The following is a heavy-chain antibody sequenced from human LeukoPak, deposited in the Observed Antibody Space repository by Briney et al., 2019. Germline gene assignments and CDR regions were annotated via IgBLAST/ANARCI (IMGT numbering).Heavy chain of an antibody. Sequence: GGSLRLSCAGSGFTFSNYWMHWVRQAPGKGLVWVSRIYSDGNTTNYTDSVKGRFTISRDNAKNTLYLQMNSLRAEDTAVYYCARDQGSTSRGIDYWGQGTLVTVSS. CDR1: GFTFSNYW. V-gene: IGHV3-74*01. CDR2: IYSDGNTT. CDR3: ARDQGSTSRGIDY. J-gene: IGHJ4*02. D-gene: IGHD2-2*01.